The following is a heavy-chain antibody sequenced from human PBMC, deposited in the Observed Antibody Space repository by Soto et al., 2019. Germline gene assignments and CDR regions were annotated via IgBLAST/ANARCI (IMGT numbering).Heavy chain of an antibody. Sequence: QVPLVQSGAEVKKPGASVKVSCRASGYTFTTYVIHWVRQAPGQRLEWMGWINADSGNTRYSQKFQDRVTIIRDTSASTAYLELSSLTSEDTTVYYCAREALGGWSYFDYWGQGTLVTVSS. J-gene: IGHJ4*02. V-gene: IGHV1-3*01. D-gene: IGHD6-19*01. CDR1: GYTFTTYV. CDR2: INADSGNT. CDR3: AREALGGWSYFDY.